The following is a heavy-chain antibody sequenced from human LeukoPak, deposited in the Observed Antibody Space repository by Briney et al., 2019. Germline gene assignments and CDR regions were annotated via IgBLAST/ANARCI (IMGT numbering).Heavy chain of an antibody. CDR2: IKQDGTEK. D-gene: IGHD5-18*01. CDR3: ARDPSPGYTYGYGDY. Sequence: PGGSLRLSCAASGFSFSSYWMNWFRQPPGKGLEWVANIKQDGTEKYYVDSVKGRFTISRDNAKKSLYLQMNSLRAEDTGVYYCARDPSPGYTYGYGDYWGQGILVTVSS. J-gene: IGHJ4*02. CDR1: GFSFSSYW. V-gene: IGHV3-7*01.